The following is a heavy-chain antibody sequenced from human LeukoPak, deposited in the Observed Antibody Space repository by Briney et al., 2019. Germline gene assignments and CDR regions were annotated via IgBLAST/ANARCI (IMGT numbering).Heavy chain of an antibody. CDR3: ARDLVEGGGAFDI. CDR1: GFTVSSNY. D-gene: IGHD3-16*01. CDR2: IYSGGST. J-gene: IGHJ3*02. Sequence: HPGGSLRLSCAASGFTVSSNYMSRVRQAPGKGLEWVSVIYSGGSTYYADSVKGRFTISRDNSKNTLYLQMNSLRAEDTAVYYCARDLVEGGGAFDIWGQGTMVTVSS. V-gene: IGHV3-66*01.